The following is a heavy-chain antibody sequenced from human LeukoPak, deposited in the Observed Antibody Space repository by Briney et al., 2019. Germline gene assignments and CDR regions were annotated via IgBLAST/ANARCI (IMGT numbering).Heavy chain of an antibody. D-gene: IGHD3-3*01. J-gene: IGHJ4*02. V-gene: IGHV3-23*01. Sequence: GGSLRLSCAAPGFTFSTYWMHWVRQAPGKGLEWVSAISGSGGSTYYADSMKGRFTISRDISKNTLYLQMNSLRAEDTAVYYCAKAHYGNGFWSGYWGQGTLVTVSS. CDR2: ISGSGGST. CDR3: AKAHYGNGFWSGY. CDR1: GFTFSTYW.